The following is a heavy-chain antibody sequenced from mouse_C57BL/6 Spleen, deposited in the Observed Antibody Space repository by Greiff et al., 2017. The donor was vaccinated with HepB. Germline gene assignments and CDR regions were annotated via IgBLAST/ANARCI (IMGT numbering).Heavy chain of an antibody. CDR3: ARNYGSSWDCAMDY. J-gene: IGHJ4*01. D-gene: IGHD1-1*01. Sequence: QVQLQQPGAELVRPGTSVKLSCKASGYTFTSYWMHWVKQRPGQGLEWIGVIDPSDSYTNYNQKFKGKATLTVDTSSSTAYLQLSSLTSEDSAVYYGARNYGSSWDCAMDYWGQGTSVTVSA. CDR2: IDPSDSYT. V-gene: IGHV1-59*01. CDR1: GYTFTSYW.